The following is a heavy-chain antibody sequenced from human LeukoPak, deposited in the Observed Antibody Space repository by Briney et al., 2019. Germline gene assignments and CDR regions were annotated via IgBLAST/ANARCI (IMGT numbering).Heavy chain of an antibody. Sequence: PSETLSLTCAVYGGSFSGYYWSWIRQPPGKGLEWIGEINHSGSTNYNPSLKSRVTISVDTSKNQFSLKLSSVTAADTAVSYCARGPYGSGSYYGYWGQGTLVTVSS. D-gene: IGHD3-10*01. CDR1: GGSFSGYY. J-gene: IGHJ4*02. V-gene: IGHV4-34*01. CDR2: INHSGST. CDR3: ARGPYGSGSYYGY.